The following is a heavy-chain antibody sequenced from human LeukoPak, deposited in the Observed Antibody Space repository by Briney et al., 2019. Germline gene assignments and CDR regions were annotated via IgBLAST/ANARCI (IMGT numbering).Heavy chain of an antibody. CDR1: GYTFTGYY. Sequence: ASVKVSCKASGYTFTGYYMHWVRQAPGQGLEWMGWINPNSGGTNYAQKFQGRVTMTRDTSISTAYMELSRLTSDDTAVYYCAREAKRTVAGVEYFQHWGQGTLVTVSS. CDR3: AREAKRTVAGVEYFQH. D-gene: IGHD6-19*01. J-gene: IGHJ1*01. V-gene: IGHV1-2*02. CDR2: INPNSGGT.